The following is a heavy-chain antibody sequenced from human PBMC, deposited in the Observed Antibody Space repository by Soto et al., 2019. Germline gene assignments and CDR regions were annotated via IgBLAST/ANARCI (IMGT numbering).Heavy chain of an antibody. CDR2: IGSTDI. Sequence: GGSLRLPCAAAGFTFHIHAMSWVRQAPGKGLEWVSTIGSTDIYYADSVKGRFTISRDNSKNMLFLQMNSLRADDTALYYCAKDHFHGNGVFDGFDIWGQGTMVTVSS. CDR3: AKDHFHGNGVFDGFDI. V-gene: IGHV3-23*01. D-gene: IGHD2-8*01. J-gene: IGHJ3*02. CDR1: GFTFHIHA.